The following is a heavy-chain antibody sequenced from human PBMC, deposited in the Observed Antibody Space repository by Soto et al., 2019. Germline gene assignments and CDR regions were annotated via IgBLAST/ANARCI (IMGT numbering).Heavy chain of an antibody. CDR1: GYTFTSYG. Sequence: QVQLVQCGAEVKKHGASVKVCCKASGYTFTSYGISWVRQAPGQGLEWMGWIGAYNGNTKYAQKPQVRVTMTTDTSTSTAYMELRSLRSDDTAVYYCARDSPPVDYWCQGTLVTVSS. J-gene: IGHJ4*02. CDR2: IGAYNGNT. V-gene: IGHV1-18*01. CDR3: ARDSPPVDY.